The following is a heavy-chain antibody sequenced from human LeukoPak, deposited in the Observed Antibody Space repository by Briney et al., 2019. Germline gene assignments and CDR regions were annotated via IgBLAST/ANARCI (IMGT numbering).Heavy chain of an antibody. Sequence: GGSLRLSCAASGFTFSDYEMNWVRQAPGKGLEWVSYISSSGNTRYYADSVKGRFTISRDNANDSLYLQMNSLRAEDTAVYYCVRDRNGGCFDPWGQGTLVTVSS. CDR2: ISSSGNTR. V-gene: IGHV3-48*03. D-gene: IGHD2-8*01. CDR1: GFTFSDYE. J-gene: IGHJ5*02. CDR3: VRDRNGGCFDP.